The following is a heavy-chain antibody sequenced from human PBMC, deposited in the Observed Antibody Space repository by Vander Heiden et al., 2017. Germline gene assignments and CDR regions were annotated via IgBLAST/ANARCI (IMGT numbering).Heavy chain of an antibody. CDR2: MSGSGGST. J-gene: IGHJ4*02. Sequence: EVQRLESGGGLVQPGGSLRPAGSASGFTFGTYAKGWGRQAPGKGLEWVSSMSGSGGSTSYADSVKGRFTISRDNSKNTLYLQMNSLRAEDTAVYYCAKDRWFGESHNRFDSWGQGTLVTVSP. CDR3: AKDRWFGESHNRFDS. CDR1: GFTFGTYA. D-gene: IGHD3-10*01. V-gene: IGHV3-23*01.